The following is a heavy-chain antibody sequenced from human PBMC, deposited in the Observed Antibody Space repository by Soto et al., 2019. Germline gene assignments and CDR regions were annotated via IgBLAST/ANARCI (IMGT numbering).Heavy chain of an antibody. CDR1: GGSFSGYY. J-gene: IGHJ4*02. Sequence: QVQLQQWGAGLLKPSETLSLTCAVYGGSFSGYYWSWIRQPPGKGLEWIGEINHSGSTNYNPSLKRRVTISVDTSKNQFSLKLSSVTAADTAVYYCARDIAAAGTNFDYWGQGTLVTVSS. CDR3: ARDIAAAGTNFDY. D-gene: IGHD6-13*01. V-gene: IGHV4-34*01. CDR2: INHSGST.